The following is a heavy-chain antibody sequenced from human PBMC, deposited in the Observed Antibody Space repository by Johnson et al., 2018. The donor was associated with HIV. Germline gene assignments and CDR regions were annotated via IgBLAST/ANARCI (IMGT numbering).Heavy chain of an antibody. J-gene: IGHJ3*02. CDR3: ARMGGHHGFDS. V-gene: IGHV3-9*01. CDR1: GFTFDDYA. D-gene: IGHD3-16*01. Sequence: VQLVESGGGLVQPDRSLRLSCVASGFTFDDYAMHWVRQAPGEGLEWVSGINWSSGNIDYADSVKGRFTISRDNTKNSLYLQMNSLRPEDTALCYCARMGGHHGFDSWGQGTMVTVSS. CDR2: INWSSGNI.